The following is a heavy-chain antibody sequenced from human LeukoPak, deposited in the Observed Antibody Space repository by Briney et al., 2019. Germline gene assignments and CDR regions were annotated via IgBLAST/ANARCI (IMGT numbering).Heavy chain of an antibody. CDR3: ARVGGSNAFDI. CDR2: INSDGSST. J-gene: IGHJ3*02. V-gene: IGHV3-74*01. D-gene: IGHD1-26*01. Sequence: PGGSLRLSCAASGFTFSSYWMHWVRQAPGKGLVWVSRINSDGSSTSYADSVKGRFTISRDNAKNTLSRQMNSLRAEDTAVYYCARVGGSNAFDIWGQGTMVIVSS. CDR1: GFTFSSYW.